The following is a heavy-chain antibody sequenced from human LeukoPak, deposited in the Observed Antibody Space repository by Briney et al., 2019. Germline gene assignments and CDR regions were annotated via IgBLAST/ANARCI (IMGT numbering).Heavy chain of an antibody. CDR2: IIPIFGTA. V-gene: IGHV1-69*05. D-gene: IGHD6-6*01. CDR3: AARYSSSSVVKHRRTYYFDY. CDR1: GGTFSSYA. Sequence: GASVEVSCKASGGTFSSYAISWVRQAPGQGLEWMGGIIPIFGTANYAQKFQGRVTITTDESTSTACMELSSLRSEDTAVYYCAARYSSSSVVKHRRTYYFDYWGQGTLVTVSS. J-gene: IGHJ4*02.